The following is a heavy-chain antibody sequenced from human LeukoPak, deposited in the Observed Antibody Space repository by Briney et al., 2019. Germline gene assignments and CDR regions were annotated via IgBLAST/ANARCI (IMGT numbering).Heavy chain of an antibody. CDR2: IYYSGST. V-gene: IGHV4-39*07. D-gene: IGHD6-19*01. J-gene: IGHJ5*02. CDR1: GGSISSSSYY. Sequence: SETLSLTCTVSGGSISSSSYYWGWIRQPPGTGLEWIGSIYYSGSTYYNPSLKSRVTISVDTSKNQFSLKLSSVTAADTAVYYCARGQARLSWFDPWGQGTLVTVSS. CDR3: ARGQARLSWFDP.